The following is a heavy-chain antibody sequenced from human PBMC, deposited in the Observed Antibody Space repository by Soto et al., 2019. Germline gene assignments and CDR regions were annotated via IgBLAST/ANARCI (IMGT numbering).Heavy chain of an antibody. J-gene: IGHJ4*02. CDR1: GFSFSTYA. Sequence: GGSPRLSCAASGFSFSTYAMTWVRQSPEKGLEWLSVISGSADNTYYADSVKGRFTISRDNSKNTLYLQMDTLRVEDTAVYYCAKDHSGSLDWGQGTLVTVSS. CDR3: AKDHSGSLD. V-gene: IGHV3-23*01. CDR2: ISGSADNT. D-gene: IGHD1-26*01.